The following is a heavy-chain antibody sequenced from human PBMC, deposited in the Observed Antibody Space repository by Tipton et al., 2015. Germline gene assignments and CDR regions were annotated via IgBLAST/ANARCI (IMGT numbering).Heavy chain of an antibody. Sequence: SGFTFKNAGMHWVRQAPGKGLEWVAVIWYDGSNQYYADSVKGRFTVSRDNSKNILYLQMNSLRAEDTAVYYCAREPNSGNYYAQYWGQGTLVTVSS. V-gene: IGHV3-33*01. D-gene: IGHD1-26*01. CDR2: IWYDGSNQ. CDR3: AREPNSGNYYAQY. J-gene: IGHJ4*02. CDR1: GFTFKNAG.